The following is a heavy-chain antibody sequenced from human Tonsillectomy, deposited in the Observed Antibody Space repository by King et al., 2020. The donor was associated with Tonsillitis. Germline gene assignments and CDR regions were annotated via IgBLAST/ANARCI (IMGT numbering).Heavy chain of an antibody. CDR2: INHSGST. V-gene: IGHV4-34*01. CDR1: GGSFSGYY. D-gene: IGHD6-19*01. Sequence: VQLQQWGAGLLKPSETLSLTCAVYGGSFSGYYWSWIRQPPGKGLEWIGEINHSGSTNYNPSLTSLVTISVDTSKNQFSLKLSSVTAADTAVYYCARRNRGPRIAVAGRLFDYWGQGTLVTVSS. J-gene: IGHJ4*02. CDR3: ARRNRGPRIAVAGRLFDY.